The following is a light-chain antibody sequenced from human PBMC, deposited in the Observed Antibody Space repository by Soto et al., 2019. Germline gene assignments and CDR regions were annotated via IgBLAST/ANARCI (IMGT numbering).Light chain of an antibody. CDR2: EVT. CDR3: SSYTSRSTMV. V-gene: IGLV2-14*01. J-gene: IGLJ2*01. CDR1: TSDVGGYRY. Sequence: QSALTQPASVSGSPGQSITISCTGTTSDVGGYRYVSWYQHHPGKAPKLMISEVTNRPSGVSNRFSGSKSGNTASLTISGLQAEDEGDYYCSSYTSRSTMVFGGGAKLTVL.